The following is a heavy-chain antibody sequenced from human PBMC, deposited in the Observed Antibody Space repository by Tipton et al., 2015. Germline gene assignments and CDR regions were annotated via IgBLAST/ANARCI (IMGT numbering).Heavy chain of an antibody. CDR3: ARARGRHGGLFDS. CDR1: GGSFSDYY. V-gene: IGHV4-59*01. D-gene: IGHD4-23*01. J-gene: IGHJ4*02. Sequence: LRLSCTVSGGSFSDYYWSWIRQSPGEGLEWIGYIYYSGSTNYNPSLRSRVTISVDTSKNQFSLKMSSVTASDTAVYYCARARGRHGGLFDSWGQGILVTVSS. CDR2: IYYSGST.